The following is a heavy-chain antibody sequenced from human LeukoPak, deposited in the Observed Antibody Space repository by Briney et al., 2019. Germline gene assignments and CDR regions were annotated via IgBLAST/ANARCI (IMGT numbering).Heavy chain of an antibody. CDR1: GFTISGYW. J-gene: IGHJ4*01. V-gene: IGHV3-74*01. Sequence: GGPLRLSCAASGFTISGYWMHWVRQAPGKGLVWVSRISGDGSITAYADSVKGRFTISRDNAKNTLYLQMNSLRAEDTAVYYCARGRAGNYYNHNDYWGQGTLVTVSS. CDR2: ISGDGSIT. CDR3: ARGRAGNYYNHNDY. D-gene: IGHD3-10*01.